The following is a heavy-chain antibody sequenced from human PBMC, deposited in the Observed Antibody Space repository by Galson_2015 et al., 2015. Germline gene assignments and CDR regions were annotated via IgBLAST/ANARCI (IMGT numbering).Heavy chain of an antibody. Sequence: ETLSLTCTVSGGSISSSSYYWGWIRQPPGKGLEWIGSIYYSGSTYYNPSLKSRVTISVDTSKNQFSLKLSSVTAADTAVYYCARVGLNVCLGQACPYFQHWGQGTLVTVSS. CDR3: ARVGLNVCLGQACPYFQH. CDR2: IYYSGST. D-gene: IGHD3-16*01. J-gene: IGHJ1*01. CDR1: GGSISSSSYY. V-gene: IGHV4-39*07.